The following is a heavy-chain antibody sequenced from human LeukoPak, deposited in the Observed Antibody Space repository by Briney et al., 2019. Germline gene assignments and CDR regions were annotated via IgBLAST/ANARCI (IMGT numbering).Heavy chain of an antibody. CDR3: ARDIAARRLDY. CDR1: GFIFSNHG. V-gene: IGHV3-33*01. Sequence: GGSLRLPCAASGFIFSNHGMHWVRQAPGKGLEWVAVIWYDGSNKYYADSVKGRFTISRDNSKNTLYLQMNSLRAEDTAVYYCARDIAARRLDYWGQGTLVTVSS. CDR2: IWYDGSNK. D-gene: IGHD6-6*01. J-gene: IGHJ4*02.